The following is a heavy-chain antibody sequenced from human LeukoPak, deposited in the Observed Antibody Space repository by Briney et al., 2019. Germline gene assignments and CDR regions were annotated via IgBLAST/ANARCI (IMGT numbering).Heavy chain of an antibody. Sequence: SETLSLTCTVSGYSISSGYYWGWIRQPPGKGLEWIGSIYHSGSTYYNPSLKSRVTISVDTSKNQFSLKLNSVTAADTAVYYCARESRYYGSGTYYTLWYYYYMDVWGKGTTVTISS. CDR2: IYHSGST. CDR1: GYSISSGYY. V-gene: IGHV4-38-2*02. CDR3: ARESRYYGSGTYYTLWYYYYMDV. J-gene: IGHJ6*03. D-gene: IGHD3-10*01.